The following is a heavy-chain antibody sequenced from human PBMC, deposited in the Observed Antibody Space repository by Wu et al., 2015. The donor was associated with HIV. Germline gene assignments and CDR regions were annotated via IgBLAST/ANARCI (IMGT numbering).Heavy chain of an antibody. J-gene: IGHJ4*02. CDR2: FNPSGGST. Sequence: QVQLVQSGAEVKKPGASVKVSCKASGYTFTRYYMHWVRQAPGQGLEWMGIFNPSGGSTTYAQEFQGRVTMTRDTSTNTVYMELSSLRSEDTAVYYCARGLRDILTGYYSAFEFWGQGALVTVSS. CDR1: GYTFTRYY. CDR3: ARGLRDILTGYYSAFEF. D-gene: IGHD3-9*01. V-gene: IGHV1-46*01.